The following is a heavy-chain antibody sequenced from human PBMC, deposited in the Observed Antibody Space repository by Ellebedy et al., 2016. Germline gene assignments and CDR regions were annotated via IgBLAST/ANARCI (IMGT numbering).Heavy chain of an antibody. CDR1: GFTFSNYA. V-gene: IGHV3-23*01. Sequence: GGSLRLSCAASGFTFSNYAMTWVRQAPGKGLEWLSTISGSGDTTDYADSVRGRFTISRDNSKNTLFLQMNSLRADDTAVYYCTRGFSIAVAGNWFDPWGQGTLVTVSS. D-gene: IGHD6-19*01. CDR2: ISGSGDTT. CDR3: TRGFSIAVAGNWFDP. J-gene: IGHJ5*02.